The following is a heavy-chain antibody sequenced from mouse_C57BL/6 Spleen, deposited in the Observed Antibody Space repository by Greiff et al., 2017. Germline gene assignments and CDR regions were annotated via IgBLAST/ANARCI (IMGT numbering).Heavy chain of an antibody. CDR2: INPSSGYT. V-gene: IGHV1-7*01. J-gene: IGHJ2*01. Sequence: VQLQQSGAELAKPGASVKLSCKASGYTFTSYWMHWVKQRPGQGLEWIGYINPSSGYTKYNQKFKDKATLTADKSSSTAYMQLSSLTSEDSSVYYCARSPYGSSQLLGYWGQGTTLTVSS. CDR1: GYTFTSYW. CDR3: ARSPYGSSQLLGY. D-gene: IGHD1-1*01.